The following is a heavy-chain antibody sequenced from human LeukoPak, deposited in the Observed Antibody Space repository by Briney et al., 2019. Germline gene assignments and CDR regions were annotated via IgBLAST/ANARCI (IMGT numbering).Heavy chain of an antibody. CDR3: ARDAPGGGYDY. J-gene: IGHJ4*02. V-gene: IGHV3-48*01. CDR1: GFTFSSYS. CDR2: ISSSSSTI. D-gene: IGHD5-12*01. Sequence: PGGSLRLSCAASGFTFSSYSMNWVRQAPGKGLEWVSYISSSSSTIYYADSVKGRFTTSRDNAKNSLYLQMNSLRAEDTAVYYCARDAPGGGYDYWGQGTLVTVSS.